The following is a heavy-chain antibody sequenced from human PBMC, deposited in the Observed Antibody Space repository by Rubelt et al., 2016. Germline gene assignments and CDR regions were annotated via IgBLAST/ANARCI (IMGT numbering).Heavy chain of an antibody. J-gene: IGHJ5*02. V-gene: IGHV1-69*06. Sequence: QVQLVQSGAEVKKPGSSVKVSCKASGGTFSSYAISWVRQAPGQGLEWMGGIIPIFGTANYAQRFQGRVTMTRETATSTVYMELSSLRSEDRAGYYCARVGGWFDPWGQGTLVTVSS. CDR2: IIPIFGTA. CDR3: ARVGGWFDP. CDR1: GGTFSSYA.